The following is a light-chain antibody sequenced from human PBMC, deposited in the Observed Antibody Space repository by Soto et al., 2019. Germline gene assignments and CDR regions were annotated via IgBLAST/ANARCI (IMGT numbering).Light chain of an antibody. V-gene: IGKV3-20*01. Sequence: EIVLTQSAVTLSLSPGERATLSCRASQRVSSNYLAWYQQKPGQAPKVLIYRASIRDTGIPGRFTGSGSGTDFTLTISRLQPEDFAVYYCQQYGSSPLTFGGGTKVDIK. CDR3: QQYGSSPLT. CDR2: RAS. J-gene: IGKJ4*01. CDR1: QRVSSNY.